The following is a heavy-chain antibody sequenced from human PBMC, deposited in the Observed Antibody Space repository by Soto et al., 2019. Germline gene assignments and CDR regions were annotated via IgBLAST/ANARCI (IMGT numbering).Heavy chain of an antibody. CDR2: IWYAGSNE. CDR3: SMGTVHFDY. CDR1: GFTFNTYG. J-gene: IGHJ4*02. V-gene: IGHV3-33*01. Sequence: QVQLMESGGGVGQPGRSLRLSCAASGFTFNTYGIHWVRQAPGKGLECVAVIWYAGSNEYYADSVKGRFTISRNNSKNTLYLQMNSLRAEDTAVYYCSMGTVHFDYWGQGTLVTVSS. D-gene: IGHD4-17*01.